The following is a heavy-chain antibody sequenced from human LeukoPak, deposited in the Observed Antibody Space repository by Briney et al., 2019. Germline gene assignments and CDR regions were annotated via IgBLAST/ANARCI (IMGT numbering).Heavy chain of an antibody. Sequence: SETLSLTCAVYGGSFSHYYWIWIRQPPGQGLEWIGEINHAGSTDSNPSLKSRVTISVDTSKTQFSLKLTSVTAADTAVYYCARDMLRGTYYYGSGSYFKTPGDRMEITWFDPWGQGTLVTVSS. D-gene: IGHD3-10*01. J-gene: IGHJ5*02. CDR2: INHAGST. CDR3: ARDMLRGTYYYGSGSYFKTPGDRMEITWFDP. CDR1: GGSFSHYY. V-gene: IGHV4-34*01.